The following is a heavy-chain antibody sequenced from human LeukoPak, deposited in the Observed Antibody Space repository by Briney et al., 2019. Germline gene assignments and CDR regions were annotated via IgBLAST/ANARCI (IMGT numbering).Heavy chain of an antibody. CDR2: MNPNSGNT. CDR1: GYTFTSYD. CDR3: ARLFYYDSSGRDY. V-gene: IGHV1-8*03. J-gene: IGHJ4*02. Sequence: ASVTVSCKASGYTFTSYDINWVRQATGQGLEWMGWMNPNSGNTGYAQKFQGRVTITRNTSINTAYMELSSLRSEDTAVYYCARLFYYDSSGRDYWGQGTLVTVSS. D-gene: IGHD3-22*01.